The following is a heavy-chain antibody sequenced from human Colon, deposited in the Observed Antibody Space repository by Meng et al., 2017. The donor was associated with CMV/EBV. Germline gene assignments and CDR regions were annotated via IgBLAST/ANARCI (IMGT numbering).Heavy chain of an antibody. CDR2: IYSSGFSA. CDR3: AKSNGWYGKCYFDS. D-gene: IGHD6-19*01. CDR1: GFTFASYG. J-gene: IGHJ4*02. V-gene: IGHV3-23*03. Sequence: GESLKISCKTSGFTFASYGMTWVRQAPGRGLEWVSIIYSSGFSARYVDSVKGRFTISRNNSASTLFLQMNNLRAEDTAVYYCAKSNGWYGKCYFDSWGQGTLVTVSS.